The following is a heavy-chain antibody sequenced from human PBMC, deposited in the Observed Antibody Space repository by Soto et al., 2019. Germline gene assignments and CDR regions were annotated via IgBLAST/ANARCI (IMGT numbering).Heavy chain of an antibody. CDR1: GFTFSSYS. Sequence: EVQLVESGGGLVKPGGSLRLSCAASGFTFSSYSMNWVRQAPGKGLEWVSSISSSSSYIYYADSVKGRFTISRDNAKNSLYLQMNSLGAEDTAVYYCARDLMTPYYYYGMDVWGQGTTVTVSS. V-gene: IGHV3-21*01. D-gene: IGHD3-16*01. CDR3: ARDLMTPYYYYGMDV. CDR2: ISSSSSYI. J-gene: IGHJ6*02.